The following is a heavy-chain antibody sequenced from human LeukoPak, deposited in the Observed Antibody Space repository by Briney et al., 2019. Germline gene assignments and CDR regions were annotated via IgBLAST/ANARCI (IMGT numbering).Heavy chain of an antibody. J-gene: IGHJ5*02. Sequence: SQTLSLTCTVSGGSISSGSYYWSWIRQPAGKGLEWIGRIYTSGSTNYNPSLKSRVTISVDTSKNQFTLKLSSVTAADTAVYHCARTSYGTGWFDPWGQGTLLTVSS. V-gene: IGHV4-61*02. CDR3: ARTSYGTGWFDP. CDR2: IYTSGST. CDR1: GGSISSGSYY. D-gene: IGHD5-18*01.